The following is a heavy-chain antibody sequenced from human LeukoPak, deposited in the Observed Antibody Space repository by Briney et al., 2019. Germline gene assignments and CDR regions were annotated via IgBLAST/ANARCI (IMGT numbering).Heavy chain of an antibody. V-gene: IGHV5-51*01. CDR2: IFPDGSDT. D-gene: IGHD6-13*01. J-gene: IGHJ4*02. Sequence: GESLKISCKGSGYSFTNYWIGWVRQMPGKGLEWMGIIFPDGSDTRYSPSFQGQVTISADKSITTAYLKWSSLKASDTAMYYCARLTSSWSFDYWGQGTLVTVSS. CDR1: GYSFTNYW. CDR3: ARLTSSWSFDY.